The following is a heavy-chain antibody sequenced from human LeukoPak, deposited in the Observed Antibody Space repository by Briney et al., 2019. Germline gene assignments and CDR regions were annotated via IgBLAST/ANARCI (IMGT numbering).Heavy chain of an antibody. CDR3: ARVGGSGWSL. D-gene: IGHD6-19*01. CDR1: GLTISNNF. Sequence: GGSLRLSCAASGLTISNNFMGWVRQAPGKGLEWVSYISSSSTNIYYADSVKGRITISRDNAKNSLYLQMNSLRDEDTAVYYCARVGGSGWSLWGQGTLVTVSS. V-gene: IGHV3-48*02. CDR2: ISSSSTNI. J-gene: IGHJ4*02.